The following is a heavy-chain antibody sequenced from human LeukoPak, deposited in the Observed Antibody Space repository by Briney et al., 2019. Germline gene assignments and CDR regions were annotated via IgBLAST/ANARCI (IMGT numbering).Heavy chain of an antibody. CDR1: GGSISSSSYY. J-gene: IGHJ4*02. Sequence: SETLSLTCAVSGGSISSSSYYWAWVRQPPGKGLEWIASISYSVTTYYNPSLKSRVTISVDTSKNQFSLKLSSVTAADTAVYYCARCPYYYDSSGYYKEDYWGQGTLVTVSS. V-gene: IGHV4-39*01. CDR3: ARCPYYYDSSGYYKEDY. CDR2: ISYSVTT. D-gene: IGHD3-22*01.